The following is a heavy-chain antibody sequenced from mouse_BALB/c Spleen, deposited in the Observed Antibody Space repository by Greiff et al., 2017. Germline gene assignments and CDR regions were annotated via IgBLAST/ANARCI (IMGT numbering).Heavy chain of an antibody. CDR1: GFTFSSYA. V-gene: IGHV5-6-5*01. Sequence: DVKLVESGGGLVKPGGSLKLSCAASGFTFSSYAMSWVRQTPEKRLEWVASISSGGSTYYPDSVKGRFTISRDNARNILYLQMSSLRSEDTAMYYCARLTTVVLDYWGQGTTLTVSS. J-gene: IGHJ2*01. CDR2: ISSGGST. D-gene: IGHD1-1*01. CDR3: ARLTTVVLDY.